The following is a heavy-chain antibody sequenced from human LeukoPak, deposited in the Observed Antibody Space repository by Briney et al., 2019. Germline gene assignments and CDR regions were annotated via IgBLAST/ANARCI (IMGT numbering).Heavy chain of an antibody. Sequence: ASVKVSCKACGYTFTSYGISWVRQAPGQGLESMGWISAYNGNTNYAQKLQGRVTMTTDTATSTAYMELRSLRTDDTAVYYCARAEHEQLIVYWGQGTLVTVSS. V-gene: IGHV1-18*01. CDR3: ARAEHEQLIVY. D-gene: IGHD5-24*01. CDR2: ISAYNGNT. CDR1: GYTFTSYG. J-gene: IGHJ4*02.